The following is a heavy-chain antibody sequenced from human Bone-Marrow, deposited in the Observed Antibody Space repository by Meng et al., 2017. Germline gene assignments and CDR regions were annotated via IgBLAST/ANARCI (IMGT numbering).Heavy chain of an antibody. CDR1: GGSFSGYY. D-gene: IGHD6-19*01. J-gene: IGHJ4*02. V-gene: IGHV4-34*01. Sequence: VPLQQWGAGLLKPSETLSLTCAVYGGSFSGYYWSWIRQPPGKGLEWIGEINHSGSTNYNPSLKSRVTISVDTSKNQFSLKLSSVTAADTAVYYCARGARVAGTDYWGQGTLVTVSS. CDR2: INHSGST. CDR3: ARGARVAGTDY.